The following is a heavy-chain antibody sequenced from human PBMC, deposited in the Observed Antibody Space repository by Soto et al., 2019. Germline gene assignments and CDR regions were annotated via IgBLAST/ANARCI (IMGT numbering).Heavy chain of an antibody. CDR1: GFAFSDSG. CDR3: AKDAYGDYSLDY. J-gene: IGHJ4*02. V-gene: IGHV3-30*18. D-gene: IGHD4-17*01. Sequence: QVHLVESGGGVVQPGRSLRLSCAASGFAFSDSGMHWVRQAPGKGLQWVTFISYHGTNKYYSDSVKGRFTVSRDNPKNTLYQQMNSLRAEDTAVYYCAKDAYGDYSLDYWGQGTLVTVSS. CDR2: ISYHGTNK.